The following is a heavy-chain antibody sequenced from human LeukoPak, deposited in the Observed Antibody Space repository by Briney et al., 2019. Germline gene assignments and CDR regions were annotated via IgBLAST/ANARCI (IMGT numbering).Heavy chain of an antibody. CDR3: ARSDYGGNYWYFDL. D-gene: IGHD4-23*01. Sequence: PSETLSLTCTVSGGSISSSSYYWGWIRQPPGKGLEWIGSIYYSRSTYYNPSLKSRVTISVDTSKNQFSLKLSSVTAADTAVYYCARSDYGGNYWYFDLWGRGTLVTVSS. V-gene: IGHV4-39*01. J-gene: IGHJ2*01. CDR1: GGSISSSSYY. CDR2: IYYSRST.